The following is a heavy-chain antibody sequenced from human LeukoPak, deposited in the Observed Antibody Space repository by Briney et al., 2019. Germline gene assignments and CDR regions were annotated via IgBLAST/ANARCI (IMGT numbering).Heavy chain of an antibody. Sequence: GGSLRLSCAASGFTFDDYAMQWVRQAPGKGLEWVAVISYDGSNKYYADSVKGRFTISRDNSKNTLYLQMNSLRAEDTAVYYCAKDRSSGWGYYFDYWGQGTLVTVSS. D-gene: IGHD6-19*01. CDR3: AKDRSSGWGYYFDY. CDR1: GFTFDDYA. V-gene: IGHV3-30*18. CDR2: ISYDGSNK. J-gene: IGHJ4*02.